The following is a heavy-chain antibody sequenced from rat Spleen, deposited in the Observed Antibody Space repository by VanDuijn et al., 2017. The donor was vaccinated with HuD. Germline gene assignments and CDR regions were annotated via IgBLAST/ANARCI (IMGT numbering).Heavy chain of an antibody. CDR2: ITNTGGST. V-gene: IGHV5-31*01. D-gene: IGHD1-6*01. J-gene: IGHJ4*01. CDR1: GFTFDDYG. Sequence: EVNLVESGGGLVQPGRSLKLSCAASGFTFDDYGMAWVRQAPGKGLEWVASITNTGGSTYYPDSVKGRFTISRDNAKSTLYLQMNSLRSEDTATYYCARPAFYDYVMDAWGQGASVTFSS. CDR3: ARPAFYDYVMDA.